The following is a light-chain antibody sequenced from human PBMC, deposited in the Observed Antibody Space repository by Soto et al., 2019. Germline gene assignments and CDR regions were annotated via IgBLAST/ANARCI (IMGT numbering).Light chain of an antibody. Sequence: QSVLTQPPSASGTPGQRVTISCSGSRSNIGTYTVNWFQQLPGTAPKLLIYNSDQRPSGVPDRFSGSKSGTSASLAISGLQAEDEADYYCAAWDDSLNGQFFGGGTKLTVL. J-gene: IGLJ2*01. CDR1: RSNIGTYT. V-gene: IGLV1-44*01. CDR3: AAWDDSLNGQF. CDR2: NSD.